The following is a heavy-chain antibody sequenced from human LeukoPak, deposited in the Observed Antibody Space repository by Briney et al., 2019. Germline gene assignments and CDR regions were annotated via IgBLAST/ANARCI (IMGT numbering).Heavy chain of an antibody. D-gene: IGHD4-11*01. Sequence: GRSLRLSCATSGFTFSHYGMHWVRQAPGKGLGWVAVIWSDGTNSFYGDPVKGRFTISRDNFQRTVYLQMNSLRAEDTAVYYCAKDAQRGFDYSNSLDKWGQGTLVTVSS. CDR1: GFTFSHYG. CDR2: IWSDGTNS. J-gene: IGHJ4*02. V-gene: IGHV3-33*06. CDR3: AKDAQRGFDYSNSLDK.